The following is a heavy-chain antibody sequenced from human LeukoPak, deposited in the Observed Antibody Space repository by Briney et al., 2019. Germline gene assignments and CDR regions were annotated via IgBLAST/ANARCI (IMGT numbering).Heavy chain of an antibody. CDR2: INSGGAT. CDR1: GFTFSNYA. D-gene: IGHD2-2*01. Sequence: GGSLRLSCVASGFTFSNYAMAWVRQAPGKGLEWVSVINSGGATSYADSVKGRFTISRDNSKNTLYLQMNSLRAEDTAVYYCASNYCSSTSCYFDYWGQGTLVTVSS. J-gene: IGHJ4*02. CDR3: ASNYCSSTSCYFDY. V-gene: IGHV3-23*01.